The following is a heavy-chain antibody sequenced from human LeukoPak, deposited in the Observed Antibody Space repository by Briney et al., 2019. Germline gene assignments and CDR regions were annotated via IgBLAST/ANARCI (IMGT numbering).Heavy chain of an antibody. D-gene: IGHD3-22*01. CDR1: GYTFTSYG. CDR3: ATGHYYDSSGYLFVY. Sequence: ASVKVSCKASGYTFTSYGISWVRQAPGQGLEWMGWISAYNGNTNYAQKLQGRVTMTTDTSTSTAYMELRSLRSDDTAVYYCATGHYYDSSGYLFVYWGQGTLVTVSS. V-gene: IGHV1-18*01. J-gene: IGHJ4*02. CDR2: ISAYNGNT.